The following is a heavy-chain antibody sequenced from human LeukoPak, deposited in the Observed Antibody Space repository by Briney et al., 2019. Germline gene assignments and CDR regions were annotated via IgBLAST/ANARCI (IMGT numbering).Heavy chain of an antibody. D-gene: IGHD3-22*01. CDR1: GFTFSSYG. V-gene: IGHV3-33*01. J-gene: IGHJ4*02. Sequence: GESLKISCAASGFTFSSYGMHWVRQAPGKGLEWVAVIWYDGSNKYYADSVKGRFTISRDNSKNTLYLQMNSLRAEDTAVYCCARDGIVVATPFDYWGQGTLVTVSS. CDR2: IWYDGSNK. CDR3: ARDGIVVATPFDY.